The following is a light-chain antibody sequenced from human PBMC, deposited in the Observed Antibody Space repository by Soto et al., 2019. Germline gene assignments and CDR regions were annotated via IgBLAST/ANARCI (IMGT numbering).Light chain of an antibody. J-gene: IGKJ1*01. CDR1: QSVSSSY. CDR2: DTS. V-gene: IGKV3-20*01. CDR3: QQYDSSPWT. Sequence: DIVLTQSPGTLSLSPGERATLSCRASQSVSSSYLAWYQQTPGQAPRLLVYDTSYRATGVPDRFSGSGSGTDFTLTISRLEPEDSAVYYCQQYDSSPWTFGRGTKVEIK.